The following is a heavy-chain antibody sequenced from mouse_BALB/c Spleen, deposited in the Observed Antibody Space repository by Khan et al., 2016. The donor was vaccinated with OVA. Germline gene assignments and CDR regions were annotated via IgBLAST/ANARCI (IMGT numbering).Heavy chain of an antibody. V-gene: IGHV9-4*02. Sequence: QIQLVQSGPELKKPGETVRISCTASGYTFTTAGMQWVQQMPGKGLKWIGWINTHSGVPKYAEDFKGRFAFSLDTSASTVYLQITNLKNEDTATXVCARVEAAYYRHDGGAMEYWGQGTSVTVSS. CDR2: INTHSGVP. CDR1: GYTFTTAG. J-gene: IGHJ4*01. CDR3: ARVEAAYYRHDGGAMEY. D-gene: IGHD2-14*01.